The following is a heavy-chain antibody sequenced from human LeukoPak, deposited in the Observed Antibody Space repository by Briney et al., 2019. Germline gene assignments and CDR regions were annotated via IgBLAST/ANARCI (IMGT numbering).Heavy chain of an antibody. CDR2: INAGNGNT. CDR1: GYTFTSYA. V-gene: IGHV1-3*01. CDR3: ARGEMATISWFDP. Sequence: GASVKVSCKASGYTFTSYAMHWVRQAPGQRLEWMGWINAGNGNTKYSQKFQGRVTITRDTSASTAYMELSSLRSGDTAVYYCARGEMATISWFDPWGQGTLVTVSS. D-gene: IGHD5-24*01. J-gene: IGHJ5*02.